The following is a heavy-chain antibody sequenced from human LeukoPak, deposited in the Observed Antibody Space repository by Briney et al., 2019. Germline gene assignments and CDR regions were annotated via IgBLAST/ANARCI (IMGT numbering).Heavy chain of an antibody. CDR3: AKDTGGYLGAFEI. CDR2: ISGSAAKT. D-gene: IGHD2-15*01. Sequence: GGSLRLSCAASGFTFDDYAMHWVRQAPGKGLEWVSGISGSAAKTYYADSVKGRFTTSRDNSKSTVNLQMNNLRAEDTAVYYCAKDTGGYLGAFEIWGQGTMVTISS. V-gene: IGHV3-23*01. J-gene: IGHJ3*02. CDR1: GFTFDDYA.